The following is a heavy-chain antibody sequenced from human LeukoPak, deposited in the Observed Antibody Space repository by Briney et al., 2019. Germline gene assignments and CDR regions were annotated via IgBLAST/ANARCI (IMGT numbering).Heavy chain of an antibody. CDR1: GASVSSHY. J-gene: IGHJ4*02. D-gene: IGHD3-3*01. V-gene: IGHV4-59*02. CDR2: VSYSGGT. Sequence: SETLSLTCTVSGASVSSHYWSWIRQPPGKGLEWIGYVSYSGGTNYNPSLKSRVTISLDTSKVQFSLRLNSVTAADTAVYYCARLSTYYDFWSPLDYWGQGTLGTVSS. CDR3: ARLSTYYDFWSPLDY.